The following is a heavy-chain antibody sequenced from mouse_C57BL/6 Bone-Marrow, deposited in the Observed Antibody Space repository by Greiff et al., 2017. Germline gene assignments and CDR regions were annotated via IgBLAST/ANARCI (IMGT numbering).Heavy chain of an antibody. CDR3: ARDYGISYWYFDV. CDR1: GYTFTSYD. J-gene: IGHJ1*03. V-gene: IGHV1-85*01. D-gene: IGHD1-1*01. Sequence: VQLQPSGPELVKPGASVKLSCKASGYTFTSYDINWVKQRPGQGLEWIGLIYPRDGSTKYNEKFKGKATLTVDTSSSTAYMELHSLTSEDSAVYVCARDYGISYWYFDVWGTGTTVTVSS. CDR2: IYPRDGST.